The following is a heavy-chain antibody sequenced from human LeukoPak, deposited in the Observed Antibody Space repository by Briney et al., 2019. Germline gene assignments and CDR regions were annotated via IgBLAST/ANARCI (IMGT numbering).Heavy chain of an antibody. CDR2: IWYDGSNK. V-gene: IGHV3-33*06. J-gene: IGHJ3*02. CDR1: GFTFSSYG. CDR3: AKGNYYDSSGYLTLDDAFDI. Sequence: GGSLRLSCAASGFTFSSYGMHWVRQAPGKGLEWVAVIWYDGSNKYYADSVKGRFAISRDNSKNTVYLQMNSLRAEDTAVYYCAKGNYYDSSGYLTLDDAFDIWGQGTMVTVSS. D-gene: IGHD3-22*01.